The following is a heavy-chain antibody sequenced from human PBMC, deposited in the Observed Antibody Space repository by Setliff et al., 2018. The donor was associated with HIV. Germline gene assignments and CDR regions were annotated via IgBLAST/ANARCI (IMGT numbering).Heavy chain of an antibody. Sequence: ASVKVSCKASGGTFSNFAVCWVRQAPGQGLEWMGWINPNSGGTNYAQNFQGRVTMTIDTSTSTVYMDLRSLTSDDTAVYYCGRVPYKSAWFSGGHNPFDVWGQGTMVTVSS. V-gene: IGHV1-18*01. CDR1: GGTFSNFA. CDR3: GRVPYKSAWFSGGHNPFDV. D-gene: IGHD6-19*01. J-gene: IGHJ3*01. CDR2: INPNSGGT.